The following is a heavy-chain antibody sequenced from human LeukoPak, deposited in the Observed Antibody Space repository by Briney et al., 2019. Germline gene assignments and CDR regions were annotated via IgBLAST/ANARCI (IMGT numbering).Heavy chain of an antibody. CDR2: IYSDGST. CDR3: AREDYGGIMDV. D-gene: IGHD4-23*01. CDR1: GFTVSSNY. J-gene: IGHJ6*03. Sequence: GGSLRLSCAASGFTVSSNYMSWVRQAPGKGLEWVSVIYSDGSTYYADSVKGRFTISRDNSKNTLYLQMNSLRAEDTAVYYCAREDYGGIMDVWGKGTTVTVSS. V-gene: IGHV3-53*01.